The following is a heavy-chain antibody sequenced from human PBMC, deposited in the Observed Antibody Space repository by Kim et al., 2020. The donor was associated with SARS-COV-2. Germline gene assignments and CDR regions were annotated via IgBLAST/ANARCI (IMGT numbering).Heavy chain of an antibody. D-gene: IGHD3-10*01. CDR3: ARGATNNYYGSGEDWNYYGMDV. CDR2: IYPGDSDT. V-gene: IGHV5-51*01. CDR1: GYSFTSYW. J-gene: IGHJ6*02. Sequence: GESLKISCKGSGYSFTSYWIGWVRQMPGKGLEWMGIIYPGDSDTRYSPSFQGQVTISADKSISTAYLQWSSLKASDTAMYYCARGATNNYYGSGEDWNYYGMDVWGQGTTVTVSS.